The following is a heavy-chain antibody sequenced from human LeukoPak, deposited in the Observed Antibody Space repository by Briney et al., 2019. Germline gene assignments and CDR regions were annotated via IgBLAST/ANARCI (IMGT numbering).Heavy chain of an antibody. CDR2: ISSSSYI. CDR1: GFTFSSYS. J-gene: IGHJ4*02. CDR3: ARDRASRVVVPAVKQVSDY. Sequence: GGSLRPSCAASGFTFSSYSMNWVRQAPGKGLEWVSSISSSSYIYYADSVKGRFTISRDNAKNSLYLQMNSLRAEDTAVYYCARDRASRVVVPAVKQVSDYWGQGTLVTVSS. D-gene: IGHD2-2*01. V-gene: IGHV3-21*01.